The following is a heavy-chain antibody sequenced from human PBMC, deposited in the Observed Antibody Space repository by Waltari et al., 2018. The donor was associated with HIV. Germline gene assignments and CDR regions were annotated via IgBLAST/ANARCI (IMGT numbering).Heavy chain of an antibody. D-gene: IGHD2-2*01. CDR3: ARARQLPPFLDAFDI. CDR1: GYTFTGYY. J-gene: IGHJ3*02. CDR2: INPNSGGT. V-gene: IGHV1-2*02. Sequence: QVQLVQSGAEVKKPGASVKVSCKASGYTFTGYYMHWVRQAPGQGLEWMGWINPNSGGTNYAQKFQGRVTMTRDTSISTAYMELSRLRSDDTAVYYCARARQLPPFLDAFDIWGQGTMVTVSS.